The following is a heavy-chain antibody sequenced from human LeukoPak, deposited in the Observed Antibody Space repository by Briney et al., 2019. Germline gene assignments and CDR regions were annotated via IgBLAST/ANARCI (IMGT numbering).Heavy chain of an antibody. CDR2: IYYSGST. CDR1: GGSISSSSYY. Sequence: MSSETLSLTCTVSGGSISSSSYYWGWIRQPPGKGLEWIGSIYYSGSTYYNPSLKSRVTISVDTSKNQFSLKLSSVTAADTAVYYCATTPTHFDYWGQGTLVSVFS. CDR3: ATTPTHFDY. V-gene: IGHV4-39*01. J-gene: IGHJ4*02.